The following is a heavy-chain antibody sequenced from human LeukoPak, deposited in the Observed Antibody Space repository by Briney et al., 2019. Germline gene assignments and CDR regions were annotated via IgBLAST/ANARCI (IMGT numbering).Heavy chain of an antibody. CDR2: ISGSGATL. D-gene: IGHD3-22*01. Sequence: GGSLRLSCAASGFNISDHYMSWVRQAPGGGLEWVTYISGSGATLHHADSVKGRFTISRDNAKNSLSLQMNSLRAEDAALYYCVRALYGSSGYYDYWGQGILVTVSS. CDR3: VRALYGSSGYYDY. CDR1: GFNISDHY. V-gene: IGHV3-11*01. J-gene: IGHJ4*02.